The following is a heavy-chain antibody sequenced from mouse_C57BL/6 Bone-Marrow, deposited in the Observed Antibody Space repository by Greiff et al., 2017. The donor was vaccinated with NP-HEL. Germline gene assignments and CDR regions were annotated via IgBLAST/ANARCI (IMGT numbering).Heavy chain of an antibody. CDR2: IWSDGST. CDR1: GFSLTSYG. CDR3: ARLYDYDVGDYYAMDY. Sequence: VQGVESGPGLVAPSQSLSITCTVSGFSLTSYGVHWVRQPPGKGLEWLVVIWSDGSTTYNSALKSRLSISKDNSKSQVFLKMNSLQTDDTAMYYCARLYDYDVGDYYAMDYWGQGTSVTVSS. D-gene: IGHD2-4*01. V-gene: IGHV2-6*03. J-gene: IGHJ4*01.